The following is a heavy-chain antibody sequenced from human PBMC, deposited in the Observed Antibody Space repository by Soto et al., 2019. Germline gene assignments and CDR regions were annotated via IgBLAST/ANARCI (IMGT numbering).Heavy chain of an antibody. J-gene: IGHJ4*02. Sequence: QVQLVQSGAEVKKPGASVKVSCKASGYTFTSYYMHWVRQAPGQGLERMGIIYPSDGSTSYARKFQGRVAMTRDTSTCTVYMELSSQRSEVTAVCYCARAVRAAAGTDPDYWGQGTQVTVSS. CDR1: GYTFTSYY. CDR3: ARAVRAAAGTDPDY. D-gene: IGHD6-13*01. V-gene: IGHV1-46*01. CDR2: IYPSDGST.